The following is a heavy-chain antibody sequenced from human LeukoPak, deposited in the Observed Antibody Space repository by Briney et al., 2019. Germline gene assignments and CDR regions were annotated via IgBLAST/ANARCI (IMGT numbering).Heavy chain of an antibody. D-gene: IGHD6-19*01. CDR1: GGSISSYY. V-gene: IGHV4-59*01. J-gene: IGHJ5*02. Sequence: SETLSLTCTVSGGSISSYYWSWIRQPPGKGLEWIGYIYYSGSTNYNPSLKSRVTISVDTSKNQFSLKLSSVTAADTAVYYCARGGIAVASQWFDPWGQGTLVTVTS. CDR3: ARGGIAVASQWFDP. CDR2: IYYSGST.